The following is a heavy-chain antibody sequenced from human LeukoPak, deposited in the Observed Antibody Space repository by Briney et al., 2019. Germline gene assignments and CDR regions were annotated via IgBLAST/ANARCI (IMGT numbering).Heavy chain of an antibody. D-gene: IGHD2-15*01. CDR1: GYTFTGYY. Sequence: GASVKVSCKASGYTFTGYYVHWVRQAPGQGLEWMGRINPNSGDTNYAQKFQGRVTMTRDTSISTAYMELSRLRSDDTAVYYCATSHLGYCSGGSCYFDYWGQGTLVTVSS. CDR2: INPNSGDT. J-gene: IGHJ4*02. CDR3: ATSHLGYCSGGSCYFDY. V-gene: IGHV1-2*06.